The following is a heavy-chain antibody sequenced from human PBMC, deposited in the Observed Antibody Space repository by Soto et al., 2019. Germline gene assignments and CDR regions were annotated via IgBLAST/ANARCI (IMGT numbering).Heavy chain of an antibody. J-gene: IGHJ5*02. CDR2: FDPEDGEK. Sequence: QVHLVQSGAEVKKPGASVKVSCKVSGDTLTASSVHWVRQAPGKGLEWMGGFDPEDGEKIYAQKFQGRVTLTEDTSTDTTYMELSSMTSEDTAIYYCATPYCSGYRCYSNWFGPWGQGTLVTVSS. CDR1: GDTLTASS. CDR3: ATPYCSGYRCYSNWFGP. D-gene: IGHD2-15*01. V-gene: IGHV1-24*01.